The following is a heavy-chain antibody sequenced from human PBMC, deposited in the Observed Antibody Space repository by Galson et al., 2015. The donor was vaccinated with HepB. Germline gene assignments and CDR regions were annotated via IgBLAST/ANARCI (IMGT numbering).Heavy chain of an antibody. CDR1: GFTFSSCA. CDR3: ARDFPAGYSSTWEGIFDY. D-gene: IGHD2-2*01. V-gene: IGHV3-30*04. J-gene: IGHJ4*02. CDR2: ISYDGSNE. Sequence: SLRLSCAVSGFTFSSCAMHWLRQAPGKGLEWVAVISYDGSNEYYADSVKGRFTISRDNSKNTLYVQMNSLRAEDTAVYYCARDFPAGYSSTWEGIFDYWGQGTLVTVSS.